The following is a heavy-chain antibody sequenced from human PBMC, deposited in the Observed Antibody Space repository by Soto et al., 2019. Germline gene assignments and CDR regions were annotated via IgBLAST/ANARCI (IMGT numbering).Heavy chain of an antibody. V-gene: IGHV1-2*02. D-gene: IGHD6-6*01. CDR1: GFSFTGYY. J-gene: IGHJ5*02. CDR2: INAHSGGT. Sequence: ASVKVSCKAAGFSFTGYYIHWLRQAPGQGLEWMGWINAHSGGTEYAQKFQGRVTLTRDTSIATAYLTLTSLTSDDTALYYCAKDLTRQLAYWLDPWGQGTQVTVSS. CDR3: AKDLTRQLAYWLDP.